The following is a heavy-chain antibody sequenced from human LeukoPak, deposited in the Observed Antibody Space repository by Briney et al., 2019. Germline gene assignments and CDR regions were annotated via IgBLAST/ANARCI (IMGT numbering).Heavy chain of an antibody. J-gene: IGHJ4*02. CDR1: GFTLKMYG. D-gene: IGHD3-22*01. CDR3: AKVGREDTSYYESRAYYYFDY. Sequence: PGGSLRLSCAASGFTLKMYGMHWVRQAPGKGLEWVSFIRYDGSNKYYADSVKGRFAISRDNSKNTVFLQMNSLRAEDTAVYYCAKVGREDTSYYESRAYYYFDYWGQGTLVTVSS. V-gene: IGHV3-30*02. CDR2: IRYDGSNK.